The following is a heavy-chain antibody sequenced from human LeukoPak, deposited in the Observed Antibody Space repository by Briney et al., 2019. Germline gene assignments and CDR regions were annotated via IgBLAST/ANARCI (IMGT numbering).Heavy chain of an antibody. CDR3: ARDPRKAGAHDAFDI. CDR2: ISDSGGST. V-gene: IGHV3-23*01. D-gene: IGHD1-14*01. CDR1: GITLSNYG. J-gene: IGHJ3*02. Sequence: GGSLRLSCAVSGITLSNYGMSWVRQAPGKGLEWVAGISDSGGSTNYADSVKGRFTISRDNPKNTLYLQMNSLRAEDTAVYYCARDPRKAGAHDAFDIWGQGTMVTVSS.